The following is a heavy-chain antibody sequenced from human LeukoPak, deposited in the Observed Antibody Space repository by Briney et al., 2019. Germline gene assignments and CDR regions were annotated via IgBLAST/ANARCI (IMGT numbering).Heavy chain of an antibody. J-gene: IGHJ6*02. CDR2: IYSGGST. V-gene: IGHV3-53*01. D-gene: IGHD6-19*01. CDR3: ATISSGWQYYYYYGMDV. Sequence: PGGSLRLSCAASGFTVSSNYMSWVRQAPGKGLEWVSVIYSGGSTYYADSVKGRFTISRDNPKNTLYLQMNSLRAEDTAVYYCATISSGWQYYYYYGMDVWGRGTTVTVSS. CDR1: GFTVSSNY.